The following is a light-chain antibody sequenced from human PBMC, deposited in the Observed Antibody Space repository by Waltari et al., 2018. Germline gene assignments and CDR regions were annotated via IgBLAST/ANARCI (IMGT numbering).Light chain of an antibody. J-gene: IGLJ2*01. CDR1: RPNIGAHYA. Sequence: QSVLTQPPSVSGAPGPKVPIPCPRTRPNIGAHYALPWYRQVPGTAPTPRIHENTNRPAGVPDRFSGSKSGTSASLTITGLRADDEGDYFCQCYDTVLSGSLFGGGTKVTVL. V-gene: IGLV1-40*01. CDR3: QCYDTVLSGSL. CDR2: ENT.